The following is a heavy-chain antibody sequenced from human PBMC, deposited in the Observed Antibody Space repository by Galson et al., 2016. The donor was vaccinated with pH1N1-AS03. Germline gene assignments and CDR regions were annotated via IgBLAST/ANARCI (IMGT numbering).Heavy chain of an antibody. D-gene: IGHD1-26*01. CDR1: GYTFTSYG. J-gene: IGHJ5*02. CDR3: ARGWEPHMRMDCFDP. Sequence: SVKVSCKASGYTFTSYGISWVRQAPGQGLEWMGWVSGHDGETTYAENMEGRVTMTADTSTCTAYMELRSLRPDDTAVYYCARGWEPHMRMDCFDPWGQGTLVTVSS. CDR2: VSGHDGET. V-gene: IGHV1-18*04.